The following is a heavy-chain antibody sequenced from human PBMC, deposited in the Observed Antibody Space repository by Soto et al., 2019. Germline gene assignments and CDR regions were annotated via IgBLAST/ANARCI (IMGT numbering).Heavy chain of an antibody. CDR3: ARPYPGGSGSYYNRDY. D-gene: IGHD3-10*01. Sequence: SETLSLTCTVSGGSISSSSYYWGWIRQPPGKGLEWIGSIYYSGSTYYNPSLKSRVAISVDTSKNQFSLKLSSVTAADTAVYYCARPYPGGSGSYYNRDYWGQGTLVTVSS. CDR1: GGSISSSSYY. V-gene: IGHV4-39*01. J-gene: IGHJ4*02. CDR2: IYYSGST.